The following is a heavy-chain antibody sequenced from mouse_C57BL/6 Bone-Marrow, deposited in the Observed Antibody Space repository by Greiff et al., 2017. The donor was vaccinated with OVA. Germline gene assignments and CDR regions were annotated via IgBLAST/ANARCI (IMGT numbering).Heavy chain of an antibody. CDR1: GYTFTSYW. J-gene: IGHJ3*01. V-gene: IGHV1-53*01. Sequence: QVQLQQPGTELVKPGASVKLSCKASGYTFTSYWMHWVKQRPGQGLEWIGNINPSNGGTNYNEKFKSKATLTVDTSSSTAYMQLSSLTYEDSAVYYCARARAYYGYGTWFAYWGQGTLVTVSA. CDR3: ARARAYYGYGTWFAY. D-gene: IGHD2-9*01. CDR2: INPSNGGT.